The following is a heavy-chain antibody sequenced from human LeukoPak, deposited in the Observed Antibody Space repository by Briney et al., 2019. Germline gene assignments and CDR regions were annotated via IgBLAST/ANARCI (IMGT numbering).Heavy chain of an antibody. CDR3: ASIVGATTGFES. V-gene: IGHV1-2*02. CDR2: INPNSGGT. CDR1: GYTFTGYY. J-gene: IGHJ4*02. D-gene: IGHD1-26*01. Sequence: ASVKVSCKASGYTFTGYYMHWVRQAPGQGLEWMGWINPNSGGTNYAQKFQGRVTMTRDTSISTADMELSRLRSDDTAVYYCASIVGATTGFESWGQGTLVTVSS.